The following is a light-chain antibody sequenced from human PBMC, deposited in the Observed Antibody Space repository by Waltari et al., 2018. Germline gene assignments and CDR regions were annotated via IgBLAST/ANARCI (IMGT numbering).Light chain of an antibody. CDR3: LLYMGSGIWV. Sequence: QTVVTQEPSLSVSPGGTVTLTCALSSGSLSSTSYASWYQQSPGQTPRTLVYKANIRSSGVPIRFSGSVLGNKAVLIIPWAQAEDESTYYCLLYMGSGIWVFGGGTKLTVL. CDR2: KAN. CDR1: SGSLSSTSY. V-gene: IGLV8-61*01. J-gene: IGLJ3*02.